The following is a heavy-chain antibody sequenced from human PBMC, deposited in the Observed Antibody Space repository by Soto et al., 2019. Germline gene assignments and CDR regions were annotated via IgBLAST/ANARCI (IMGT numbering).Heavy chain of an antibody. CDR2: ISNRGDT. Sequence: GGSLSLSCTASGFIVSNTYLNWVRQAPGKGLEWFSVISNRGDTHYADSVRGRFSLSRDISDNTLHLQMNNLRAEDTAVYYCARGRLVVPAAMPENYYYYMDVWGKGTTVTVSS. CDR1: GFIVSNTY. J-gene: IGHJ6*03. CDR3: ARGRLVVPAAMPENYYYYMDV. D-gene: IGHD2-2*01. V-gene: IGHV3-66*01.